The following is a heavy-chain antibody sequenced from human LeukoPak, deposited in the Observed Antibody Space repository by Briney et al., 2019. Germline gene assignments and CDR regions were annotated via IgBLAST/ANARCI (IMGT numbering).Heavy chain of an antibody. J-gene: IGHJ4*02. Sequence: AGGSLRLSCAAFGFTFSSYAMHWVRQAPGKGLEWVAVISYDGSNKYYADSVKGRFTISRDNSKNTLYLQMNSLRAEDTAVYYCARGLAGYSSGWYVHWGQGTLVTVSS. D-gene: IGHD6-19*01. CDR2: ISYDGSNK. V-gene: IGHV3-30*04. CDR1: GFTFSSYA. CDR3: ARGLAGYSSGWYVH.